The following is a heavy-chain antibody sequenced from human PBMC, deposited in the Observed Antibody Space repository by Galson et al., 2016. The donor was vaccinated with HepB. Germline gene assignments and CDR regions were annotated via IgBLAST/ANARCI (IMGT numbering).Heavy chain of an antibody. D-gene: IGHD2-2*01. CDR2: INVRNGET. J-gene: IGHJ4*02. CDR1: CYNFTDYA. CDR3: ARGRSMPYFDS. V-gene: IGHV1-18*01. Sequence: SVKVSCKASCYNFTDYAITWVRQAPGQGLEWMGWINVRNGETNSAQRLQGRVTITRETSTSTVFLDLRRLRSDDTAMYFWARGRSMPYFDSWGQGTLVTVSS.